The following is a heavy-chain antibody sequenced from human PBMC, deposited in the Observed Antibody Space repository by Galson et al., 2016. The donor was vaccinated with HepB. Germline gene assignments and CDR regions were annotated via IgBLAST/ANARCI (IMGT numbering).Heavy chain of an antibody. J-gene: IGHJ4*02. CDR2: TYYESKWYR. CDR1: GDSVSSNSAA. V-gene: IGHV6-1*01. CDR3: ARNYYGSGGYYTLFDY. D-gene: IGHD3-10*01. Sequence: CAISGDSVSSNSAARNWIRQSPSRGLEWLGRTYYESKWYRDYAVSVESRIAINADTSKNQFSLQLNSVTPEDTALYYCARNYYGSGGYYTLFDYWGQGTPVTVSA.